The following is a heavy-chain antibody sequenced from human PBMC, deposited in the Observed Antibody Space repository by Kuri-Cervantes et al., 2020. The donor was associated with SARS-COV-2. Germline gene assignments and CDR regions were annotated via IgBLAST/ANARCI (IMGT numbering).Heavy chain of an antibody. CDR2: ISSNGGST. V-gene: IGHV3-64*01. CDR3: ARDRANDAFDI. D-gene: IGHD4/OR15-4a*01. CDR1: GFTFSSYA. Sequence: GESLKISCAASGFTFSSYAMHWVRQAPGKGLEYVSAISSNGGSTYYANSVKGRFTISRDNSKSTLYLQMGSLRAEDMAVYYCARDRANDAFDIWGQGKMVNVSS. J-gene: IGHJ3*02.